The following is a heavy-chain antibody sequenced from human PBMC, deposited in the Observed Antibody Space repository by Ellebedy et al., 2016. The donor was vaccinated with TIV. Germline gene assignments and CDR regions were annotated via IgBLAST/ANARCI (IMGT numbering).Heavy chain of an antibody. CDR3: ARRADYYDSSGYGPVDY. CDR2: IYPGDSDT. V-gene: IGHV5-51*01. D-gene: IGHD3-22*01. J-gene: IGHJ4*02. Sequence: GESLKISXKGSGYRFTNYWIGWVRQMPGKGLEWTGIIYPGDSDTRYSPSFQGQFTMSADKSISTAYLQWSSLEASDTAMYYCARRADYYDSSGYGPVDYWGQGTLVTVSS. CDR1: GYRFTNYW.